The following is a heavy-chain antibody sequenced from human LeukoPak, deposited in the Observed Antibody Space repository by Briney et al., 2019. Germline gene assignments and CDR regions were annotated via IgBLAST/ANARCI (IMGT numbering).Heavy chain of an antibody. CDR1: GYTFTGYY. D-gene: IGHD1-1*01. V-gene: IGHV1-2*02. CDR2: INPNSGGT. Sequence: ASVKVSCKASGYTFTGYYMRWVRQAPGQGLEWMGWINPNSGGTNYAQKFQGRVTMTRDTSISTAYMELSRLRSDDTAVYYCARDLYLGTYNLDYWGQETLVTVSS. CDR3: ARDLYLGTYNLDY. J-gene: IGHJ4*02.